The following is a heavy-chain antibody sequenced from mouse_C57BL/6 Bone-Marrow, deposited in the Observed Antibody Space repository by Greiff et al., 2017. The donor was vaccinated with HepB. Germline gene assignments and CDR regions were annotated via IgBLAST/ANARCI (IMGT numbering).Heavy chain of an antibody. CDR2: ISSGGSYT. Sequence: EVQLVESGGDLVKPGGSLKLSCAASGFTFSSYGMSWVRQTPDKRLEWVATISSGGSYTYYPDSVKGRFTISRDNAKNTLYLQMSSLKSEDTAMYYGARHPYYGSSYWYFDVWGTGTTVTVSS. CDR3: ARHPYYGSSYWYFDV. J-gene: IGHJ1*03. CDR1: GFTFSSYG. D-gene: IGHD1-1*01. V-gene: IGHV5-6*01.